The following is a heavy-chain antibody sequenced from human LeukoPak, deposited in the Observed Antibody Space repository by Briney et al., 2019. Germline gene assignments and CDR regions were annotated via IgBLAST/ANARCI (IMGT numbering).Heavy chain of an antibody. J-gene: IGHJ4*02. Sequence: GGSLRLSCAASGFTFSSYGMHWVRQAPGKGLEWVAFIRYDGSNKYYADSVKGRFTISRDNSKNTLYLQMNSLRAEDTAVYYCAKSYEYSSSPRGGFDYWGQGTLVTVSS. CDR2: IRYDGSNK. D-gene: IGHD6-6*01. V-gene: IGHV3-30*02. CDR1: GFTFSSYG. CDR3: AKSYEYSSSPRGGFDY.